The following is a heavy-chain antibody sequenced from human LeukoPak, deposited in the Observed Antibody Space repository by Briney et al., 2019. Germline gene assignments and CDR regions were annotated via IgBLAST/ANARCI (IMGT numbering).Heavy chain of an antibody. V-gene: IGHV4-59*01. Sequence: SETLSLTCTVSGSSISSYYWSWIRQPPGKGLEWIGYIYYSGSTNYNPSLKSRVTISVDTSKNQFSLKLSSVTAADTVVYYCARSEIWFGEFTYLDYWGQGTLVTVSS. CDR2: IYYSGST. CDR3: ARSEIWFGEFTYLDY. D-gene: IGHD3-10*01. J-gene: IGHJ4*02. CDR1: GSSISSYY.